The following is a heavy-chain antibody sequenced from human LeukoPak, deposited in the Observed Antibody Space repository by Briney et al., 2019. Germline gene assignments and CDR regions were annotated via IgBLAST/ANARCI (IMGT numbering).Heavy chain of an antibody. J-gene: IGHJ4*02. CDR3: ARGGTYSRGLLVY. V-gene: IGHV1-18*01. CDR1: GYTFTIYG. CDR2: IRAYNGNT. Sequence: ASVTVSFTSSGYTFTIYGISWVRRAPGQGLEWMGWIRAYNGNTNYAHKFQGRVTITTDTSTSTAYMELRSLRSDDTAVYYCARGGTYSRGLLVYWGQGTLVTVSS. D-gene: IGHD1-26*01.